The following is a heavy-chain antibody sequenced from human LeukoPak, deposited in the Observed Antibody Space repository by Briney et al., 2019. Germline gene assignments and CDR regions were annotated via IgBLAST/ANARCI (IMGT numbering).Heavy chain of an antibody. J-gene: IGHJ4*02. D-gene: IGHD6-13*01. CDR1: GFTFSTYD. V-gene: IGHV3-33*01. CDR2: IWYDGSNK. CDR3: ARDHYSRNDH. Sequence: GGSLRLSCAASGFTFSTYDMHWVCQAPGKGLEWVALIWYDGSNKYYADSVRGRFPISRDNSKNTVYLQMNSLRAEDTAVYYCARDHYSRNDHWGQGTLVTVSS.